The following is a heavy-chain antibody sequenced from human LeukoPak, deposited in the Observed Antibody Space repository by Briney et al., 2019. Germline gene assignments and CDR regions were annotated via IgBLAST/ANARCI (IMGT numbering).Heavy chain of an antibody. J-gene: IGHJ4*02. CDR3: ARRDIVVVVSASDY. CDR2: ITASGDST. Sequence: GGSLRLSCAASGFTFSNHVMIWVRQAPGKGLEWVSGITASGDSTYYADSVEGRFTMSRDNSKNTVYLQMNSLRVDDTAVYYCARRDIVVVVSASDYWGQGTLATVSS. CDR1: GFTFSNHV. D-gene: IGHD2-15*01. V-gene: IGHV3-23*01.